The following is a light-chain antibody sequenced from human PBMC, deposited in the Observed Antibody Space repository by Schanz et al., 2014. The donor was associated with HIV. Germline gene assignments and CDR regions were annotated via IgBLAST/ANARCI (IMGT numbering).Light chain of an antibody. CDR3: ASWDDSLNAWV. Sequence: QSVLTQPPSASGTPGQRVTISCSGGSSNIGSNAESWYQQLPGTAPKLLIQADIQRPSGVPDRFSGSKSGTSASLAISGLQSEDEGDYYCASWDDSLNAWVFGGGTKLTVL. J-gene: IGLJ3*02. CDR1: SSNIGSNA. V-gene: IGLV1-44*01. CDR2: ADI.